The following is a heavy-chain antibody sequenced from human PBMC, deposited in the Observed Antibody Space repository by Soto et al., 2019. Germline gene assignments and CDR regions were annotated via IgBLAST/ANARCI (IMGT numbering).Heavy chain of an antibody. Sequence: QVQLQESGPGLVKPSETLSLTCTVSGGSISSYYWSWIRQPPGKGLEWVGYIYYSGSTNYNPSLKSRVTISVDTSKNQFSLKLSSVTAADTAVYYCARFSPFWSGYDAFDIWGQGTMVTVSS. CDR1: GGSISSYY. V-gene: IGHV4-59*08. J-gene: IGHJ3*02. CDR3: ARFSPFWSGYDAFDI. D-gene: IGHD3-3*01. CDR2: IYYSGST.